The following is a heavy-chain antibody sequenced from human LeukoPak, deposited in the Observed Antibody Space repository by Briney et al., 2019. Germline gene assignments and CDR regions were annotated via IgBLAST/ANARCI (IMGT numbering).Heavy chain of an antibody. CDR2: TCSSSKYI. CDR3: AREGIAVSGSDL. CDR1: GFSLGTYS. J-gene: IGHJ4*02. Sequence: GESLRLSCAASGFSLGTYSMNWVRRPPGKGLEWVSSTCSSSKYIFYADSVRSRFTISRDNAKNSLFLQMNSLRAEDTAVYFCAREGIAVSGSDLWGQGTLVTVSS. V-gene: IGHV3-21*01. D-gene: IGHD2-21*01.